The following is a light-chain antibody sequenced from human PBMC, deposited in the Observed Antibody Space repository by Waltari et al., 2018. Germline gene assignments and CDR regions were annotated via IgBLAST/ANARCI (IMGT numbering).Light chain of an antibody. J-gene: IGLJ1*01. CDR1: SSDVGGYNY. V-gene: IGLV2-14*03. CDR2: DCS. Sequence: QSALTQPASVSGSPGQSITISCTGTSSDVGGYNYVSWYQQQPGKAPKLMIYDCSNRPSGVSNRFSGSKSGNTASLTISGLQAEDEADYYCSSYTSSSTLFVFGTGTKVTVL. CDR3: SSYTSSSTLFV.